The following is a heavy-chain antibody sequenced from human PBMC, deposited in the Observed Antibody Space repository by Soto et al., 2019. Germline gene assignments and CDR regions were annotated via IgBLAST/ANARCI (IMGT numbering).Heavy chain of an antibody. CDR3: AAETIGAYAFDI. D-gene: IGHD3-10*01. Sequence: SVKVSCKASGFTFTSSAVQWVRQARGQRLEWIGWIVVGSVNTNYAQKFQERVTITRDMSTSTAYMELSSLRSEDTAVYYCAAETIGAYAFDIWGQGTMVTVSS. V-gene: IGHV1-58*01. J-gene: IGHJ3*02. CDR1: GFTFTSSA. CDR2: IVVGSVNT.